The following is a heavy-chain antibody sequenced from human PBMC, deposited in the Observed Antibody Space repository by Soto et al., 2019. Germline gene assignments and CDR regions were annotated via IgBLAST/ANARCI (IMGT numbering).Heavy chain of an antibody. CDR2: IYYSGLT. J-gene: IGHJ5*01. D-gene: IGHD2-15*01. V-gene: IGHV4-61*01. CDR3: VRTPTSPRRFDS. Sequence: ETRSLTCTVAGGCVSSGRYYWSWIRQPPGKGLEWIGYIYYSGLTNYSPSLKSRVAISIDTSKNQFSLILSSVTAADTAVYYCVRTPTSPRRFDSWGQGTLVTGSS. CDR1: GGCVSSGRYY.